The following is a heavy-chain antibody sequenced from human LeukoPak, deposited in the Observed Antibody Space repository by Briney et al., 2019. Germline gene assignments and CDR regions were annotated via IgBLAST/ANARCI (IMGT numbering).Heavy chain of an antibody. D-gene: IGHD3-3*01. J-gene: IGHJ4*02. CDR3: ARDLKSGYVDF. V-gene: IGHV3-33*01. CDR2: IYDDGTKE. Sequence: GRSLRLSCVASGFTFSDCGIHWVRQAPGKGLEWVAVIYDDGTKEHFADSVKGRFTISRDQSKNTAVLQMNSLRVEDTAVYYCARDLKSGYVDFWGQGTLVTVSS. CDR1: GFTFSDCG.